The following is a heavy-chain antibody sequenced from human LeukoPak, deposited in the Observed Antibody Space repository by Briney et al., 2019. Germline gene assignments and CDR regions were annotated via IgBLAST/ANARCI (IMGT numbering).Heavy chain of an antibody. D-gene: IGHD6-13*01. CDR2: ISGSGGST. V-gene: IGHV3-23*01. Sequence: QAGGSLRLSCAASGFTFSNAWMNWVRQAPGKGLEWVSAISGSGGSTYYADSVKGRFTISRDNSKNTLYLQMNSLRAEDTAVYYCAKGEAAEHPDPWGQGTLVTVSS. CDR3: AKGEAAEHPDP. J-gene: IGHJ5*02. CDR1: GFTFSNAW.